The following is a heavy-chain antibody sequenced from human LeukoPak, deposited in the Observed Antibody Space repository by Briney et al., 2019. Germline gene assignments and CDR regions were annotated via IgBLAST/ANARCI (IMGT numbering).Heavy chain of an antibody. CDR1: GGSFSGYY. CDR3: AAATDIVVVPAATRALGY. V-gene: IGHV4-34*01. J-gene: IGHJ4*02. D-gene: IGHD2-2*01. CDR2: INHSGST. Sequence: SETLSLTCAVYGGSFSGYYWSWIRQPPGKGLEWIGEINHSGSTNYSPSLKSRVTISVDTSKNQFSLKLSSVTAADTAVYYCAAATDIVVVPAATRALGYWGQGTLVTVSS.